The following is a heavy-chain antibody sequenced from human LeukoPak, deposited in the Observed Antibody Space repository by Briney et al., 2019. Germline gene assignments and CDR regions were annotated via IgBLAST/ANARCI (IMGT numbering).Heavy chain of an antibody. J-gene: IGHJ5*02. CDR1: GFTFSSSA. Sequence: GGSLRLSCAASGFTFSSSAMSWVRQAPGKGLEWVSIIYPGGDTYYADSVKGRFTISIDSSKNTLYLQMNSLRAEDTAVYYCARAGDSSSWNWFDHWGQGTLVTVSS. V-gene: IGHV3-23*03. D-gene: IGHD6-13*01. CDR2: IYPGGDT. CDR3: ARAGDSSSWNWFDH.